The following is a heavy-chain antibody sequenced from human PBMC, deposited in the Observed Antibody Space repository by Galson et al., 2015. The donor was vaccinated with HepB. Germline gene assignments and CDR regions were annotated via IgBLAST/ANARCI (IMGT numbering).Heavy chain of an antibody. CDR1: GGTFSSYA. CDR2: IIPIFGTA. CDR3: AGADCSSTSCYYADYYYYMDV. D-gene: IGHD2-2*01. V-gene: IGHV1-69*13. Sequence: SVKVSCKASGGTFSSYAISWVRQAPGQGLEWMGGIIPIFGTANYAQKFQGRVTITADESTSTAYMELSSLRSEDTAVYYCAGADCSSTSCYYADYYYYMDVWGKGTRSPSP. J-gene: IGHJ6*03.